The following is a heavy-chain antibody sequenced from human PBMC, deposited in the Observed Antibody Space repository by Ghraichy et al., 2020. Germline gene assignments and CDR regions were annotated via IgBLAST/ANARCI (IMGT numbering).Heavy chain of an antibody. CDR3: AKKDSSWYYFDY. CDR2: ISGTGAST. Sequence: GGSLRLSCAASGFTFSSYAMSWVRQAPGQGLEWVSAISGTGASTYYADSVKGRFTISRDNSKNTLYLQMNSLGAEDTAVYYCAKKDSSWYYFDYWGQGTLVTVSS. D-gene: IGHD6-13*01. V-gene: IGHV3-23*01. J-gene: IGHJ4*02. CDR1: GFTFSSYA.